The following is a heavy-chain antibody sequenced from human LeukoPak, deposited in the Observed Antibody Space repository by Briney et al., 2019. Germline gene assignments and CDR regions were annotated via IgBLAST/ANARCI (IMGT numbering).Heavy chain of an antibody. CDR3: AREGEYSSGWYGG. D-gene: IGHD6-19*01. V-gene: IGHV1-69*05. CDR1: GGTFSSYA. CDR2: IIPIFGTA. J-gene: IGHJ4*02. Sequence: SVKVSCKASGGTFSSYAISWVRQAPGQGLEWMGRIIPIFGTANYAQKFQGRVTITTDESTSIAYMELSSLRSEDTAVYHCAREGEYSSGWYGGWGQGTLVTVSS.